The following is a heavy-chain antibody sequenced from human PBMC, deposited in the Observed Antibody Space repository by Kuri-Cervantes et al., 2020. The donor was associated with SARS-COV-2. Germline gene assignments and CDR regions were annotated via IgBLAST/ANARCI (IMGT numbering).Heavy chain of an antibody. CDR1: GYTFTSYA. Sequence: ASVKVSCKASGYTFTSYAMNWVRQAPGQGLEWMGWINTNTGNPTYAQGFTGRFVFSLDTSVSTAYLQISSLKAEDTAVYYCARGDSSSWWYYGMDVWGQGTTVTGSS. CDR2: INTNTGNP. V-gene: IGHV7-4-1*02. D-gene: IGHD6-13*01. J-gene: IGHJ6*02. CDR3: ARGDSSSWWYYGMDV.